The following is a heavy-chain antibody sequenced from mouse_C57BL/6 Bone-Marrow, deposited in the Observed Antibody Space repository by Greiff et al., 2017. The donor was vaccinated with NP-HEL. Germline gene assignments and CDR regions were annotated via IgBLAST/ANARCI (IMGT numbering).Heavy chain of an antibody. V-gene: IGHV1-81*01. CDR1: GYTFTSYG. J-gene: IGHJ1*03. D-gene: IGHD1-1*01. Sequence: QVQLQQSGAELARPGASVKLSCKASGYTFTSYGISWVKQRTGQGLEWIGEIYPRSGNTYYNEKFKAKATLTADKSSSTAYMELRSLTSEDSAVYFCAREDYYYGSSWYFDVWGTGTTVTVSS. CDR3: AREDYYYGSSWYFDV. CDR2: IYPRSGNT.